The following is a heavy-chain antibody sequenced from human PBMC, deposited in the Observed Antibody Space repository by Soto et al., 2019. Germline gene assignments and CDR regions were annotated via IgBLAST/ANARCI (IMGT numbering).Heavy chain of an antibody. CDR3: AGDLGEDYSNYRGHSYGLDV. D-gene: IGHD4-4*01. CDR1: GFTLSRYG. CDR2: ISSSGGYI. Sequence: EAQLVESGGGLVKPGGSLRLSCAASGFTLSRYGMNWVRQAPGQGLEWVSSISSSGGYIYYADSVKGRFTISRDNAKNSLDPQMNSLGGEDTAVYYCAGDLGEDYSNYRGHSYGLDVWGQGTTVTVSS. V-gene: IGHV3-21*01. J-gene: IGHJ6*02.